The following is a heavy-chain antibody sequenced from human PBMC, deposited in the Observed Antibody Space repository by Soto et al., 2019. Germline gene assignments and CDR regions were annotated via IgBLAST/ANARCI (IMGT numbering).Heavy chain of an antibody. Sequence: QVQLVQSGAEVKKPGSSVKVSCKASGGTLSSYAISWVRQAPGQGLEWMGGIIPIFGTANYAQKFQGRVTITADESTSTAYMELSSLRSEDTAVYYCARDVGEGLSHSGSYYPFDYWGQGTLVTVSS. CDR1: GGTLSSYA. CDR2: IIPIFGTA. CDR3: ARDVGEGLSHSGSYYPFDY. D-gene: IGHD1-26*01. V-gene: IGHV1-69*01. J-gene: IGHJ4*02.